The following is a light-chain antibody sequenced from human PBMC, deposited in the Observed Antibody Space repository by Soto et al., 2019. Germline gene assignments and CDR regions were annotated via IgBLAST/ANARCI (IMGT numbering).Light chain of an antibody. CDR3: VLYMGSGIWV. CDR2: NTN. Sequence: QAVVTQEASLSVSPGTTVTLTCGLSSGSVSANYYPSWYQQTPGQAPRTLIYNTNTRSSGVPDRFSGSILGNKAALTITGDQADDESDYYCVLYMGSGIWVFGGGTKVTVL. V-gene: IGLV8-61*01. J-gene: IGLJ3*02. CDR1: SGSVSANYY.